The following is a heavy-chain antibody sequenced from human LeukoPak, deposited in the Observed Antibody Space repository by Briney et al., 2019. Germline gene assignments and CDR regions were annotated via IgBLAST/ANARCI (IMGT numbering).Heavy chain of an antibody. CDR1: GYTFTNYW. D-gene: IGHD4-23*01. Sequence: GESLKISCKGSGYTFTNYWIHWVRQMPGKGLEWMGNVYPGDSDTRYSPSFQGQVTISADKSVTTTYLQWNSLKASDTAIYYCARQLDYGGFGAFGIWGQGTMVTVSS. CDR3: ARQLDYGGFGAFGI. CDR2: VYPGDSDT. J-gene: IGHJ3*02. V-gene: IGHV5-51*01.